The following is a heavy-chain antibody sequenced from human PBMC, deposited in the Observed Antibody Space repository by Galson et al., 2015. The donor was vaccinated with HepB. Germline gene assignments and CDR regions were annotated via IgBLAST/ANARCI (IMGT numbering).Heavy chain of an antibody. Sequence: TLSLTCAVSGGSISSGGYSWSWIRQPPGKGLEWIGYIYHSGSTYYNPSLKSRVTKSVDRSKNQFSLKLSSVTAADTAVYYCTRVEGWIVVVVPAARAFDIWGQGTMVTVSS. CDR1: GGSISSGGYS. CDR3: TRVEGWIVVVVPAARAFDI. CDR2: IYHSGST. J-gene: IGHJ3*02. V-gene: IGHV4-30-2*01. D-gene: IGHD2-2*01.